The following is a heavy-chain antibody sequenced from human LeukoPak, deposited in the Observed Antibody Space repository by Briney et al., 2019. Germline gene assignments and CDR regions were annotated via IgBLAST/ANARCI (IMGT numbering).Heavy chain of an antibody. Sequence: PGGSLRLSCAASGLTFSSYAMTWVRQAPGKGLEWVSAIGPSGRSTYYADSMRGRFTISRDNSKNTLYLQMNSLRAEDTAIYYCAKDPMVRGATYDYWGQGTLVTVSS. CDR1: GLTFSSYA. D-gene: IGHD3-10*01. CDR3: AKDPMVRGATYDY. CDR2: IGPSGRST. J-gene: IGHJ4*02. V-gene: IGHV3-23*01.